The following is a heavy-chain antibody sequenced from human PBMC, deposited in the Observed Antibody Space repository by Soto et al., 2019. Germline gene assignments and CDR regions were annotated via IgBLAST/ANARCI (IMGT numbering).Heavy chain of an antibody. D-gene: IGHD5-12*01. CDR3: ARGGGYDSFDY. Sequence: KPSETLSLTCTVSGASISYGGSSWSWIRQSPGKGLEWIGYISHLESTYFHPSFKSRLTMSIDRTRNQFSLKLSSVTAADMAVYYCARGGGYDSFDYWGQGVLVTVSS. CDR1: GASISYGGSS. V-gene: IGHV4-30-2*06. J-gene: IGHJ4*02. CDR2: ISHLEST.